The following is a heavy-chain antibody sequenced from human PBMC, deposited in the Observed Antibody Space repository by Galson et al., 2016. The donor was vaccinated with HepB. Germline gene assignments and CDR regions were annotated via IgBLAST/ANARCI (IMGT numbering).Heavy chain of an antibody. CDR3: ARVGDDNNTWIQLWSNYYYYGMAV. V-gene: IGHV3-30-3*01. J-gene: IGHJ6*02. CDR1: GFTFSNYA. CDR2: ISYDRSNK. D-gene: IGHD5-18*01. Sequence: SLRLSCAASGFTFSNYAMHWVRQAPGKGLEWVAVISYDRSNKNYADSVKGRFTISRDNSKNTLYLQMNSLRAKDTAVYYCARVGDDNNTWIQLWSNYYYYGMAVWGQGTTVTVSS.